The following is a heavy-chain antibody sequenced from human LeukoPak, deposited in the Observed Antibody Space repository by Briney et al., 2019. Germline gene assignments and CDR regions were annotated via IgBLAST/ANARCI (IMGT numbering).Heavy chain of an antibody. D-gene: IGHD2-15*01. CDR1: GGSISSYY. CDR3: ARHYFRLPDY. V-gene: IGHV4-59*08. J-gene: IGHJ4*02. CDR2: IYYDGST. Sequence: SETLSLTCTVSGGSISSYYWSWIRQSPGKGLEWIGYIYYDGSTNYNPSLKSRVTISVDTSKNQFSLKLSSVTAADTAVYYCARHYFRLPDYWGQGTLVTVSS.